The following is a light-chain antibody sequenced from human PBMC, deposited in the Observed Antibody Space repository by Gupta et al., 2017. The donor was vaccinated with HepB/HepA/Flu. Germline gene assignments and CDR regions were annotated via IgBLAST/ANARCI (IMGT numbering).Light chain of an antibody. J-gene: IGLJ1*01. V-gene: IGLV3-21*03. CDR3: QVWDSSRDRGV. CDR2: DDN. CDR1: NIGSKS. Sequence: SSVLPRHPVVSVAQGKKATLTCGGNNIGSKSVHWYQQKPGKAPVLVSYDDNDRPSGIPERFSGSNSGNTATLTISRVEAGDEADYYCQVWDSSRDRGVFGTGTKVTVL.